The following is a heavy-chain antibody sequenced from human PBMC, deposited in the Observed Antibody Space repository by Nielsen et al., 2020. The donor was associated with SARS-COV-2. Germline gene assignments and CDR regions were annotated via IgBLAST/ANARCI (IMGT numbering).Heavy chain of an antibody. D-gene: IGHD1-26*01. J-gene: IGHJ4*02. CDR3: AKDLKGWWELWY. V-gene: IGHV3-23*01. CDR1: GFTFSSYA. CDR2: ISGSGGST. Sequence: GESLKISCAASGFTFSSYAMSWVRQAPGKGLEWVSAISGSGGSTYYADSVKGRFTISRDNSKNTLYLQMNSLRAEDTAVYYCAKDLKGWWELWYWGQGTLVTVSS.